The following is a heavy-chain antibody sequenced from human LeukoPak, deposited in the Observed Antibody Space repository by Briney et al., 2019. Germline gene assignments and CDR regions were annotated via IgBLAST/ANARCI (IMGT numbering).Heavy chain of an antibody. CDR3: ARDSATYFDY. D-gene: IGHD1-1*01. J-gene: IGHJ4*02. CDR2: IWYDGSNK. Sequence: GRSLRLSCAASGFTFSSYGMHWVRQAPGKGLEWVAVIWYDGSNKYYADSVEGRFTISRDNSKNTLYLQMNSLRAEDTAVYYCARDSATYFDYWGQGTLVTVSS. CDR1: GFTFSSYG. V-gene: IGHV3-33*01.